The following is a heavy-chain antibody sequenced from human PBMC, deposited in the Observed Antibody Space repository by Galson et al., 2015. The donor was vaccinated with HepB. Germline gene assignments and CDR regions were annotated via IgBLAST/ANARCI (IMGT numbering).Heavy chain of an antibody. CDR2: ISSGGSNT. CDR3: AKDIRSDRDVFDMDV. CDR1: GFTFGDYT. J-gene: IGHJ6*03. D-gene: IGHD3-10*02. V-gene: IGHV3-43*01. Sequence: SLRLSCAASGFTFGDYTMHWIRQAPGKGLEWVSDISSGGSNTYYADSVKGRFTISRDNSKNSLYLQMNSLRTEDTALYYCAKDIRSDRDVFDMDVWGKGTTVTVSS.